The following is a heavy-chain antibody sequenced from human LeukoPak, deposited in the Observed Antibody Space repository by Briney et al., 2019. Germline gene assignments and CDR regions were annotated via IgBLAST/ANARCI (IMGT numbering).Heavy chain of an antibody. J-gene: IGHJ4*02. CDR1: GFTVSSSY. V-gene: IGHV3-53*01. Sequence: PGGSLRLSCAASGFTVSSSYLSWVRQAPGKGLEWVSVIYSGGSTYYADSVKGRFTISRDNSKNTLYLQMNGLRAEDTAVYYCARDRSNYHYWGQGTLVTVSS. CDR2: IYSGGST. CDR3: ARDRSNYHY. D-gene: IGHD4-11*01.